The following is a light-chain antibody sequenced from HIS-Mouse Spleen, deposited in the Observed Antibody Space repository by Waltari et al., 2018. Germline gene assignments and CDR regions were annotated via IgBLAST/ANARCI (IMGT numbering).Light chain of an antibody. J-gene: IGKJ4*01. CDR3: QQYYSTPIT. CDR2: WAS. Sequence: DIVMTQSPDSLAVSLGERATINCKSSQSVLSSSNNKNYLAWYQQKPGQPPKLLIYWASTRYPGVPVRFSGSWSVTDFTLTISSLQAEDVAVYYCQQYYSTPITCGGGTKVEIK. V-gene: IGKV4-1*01. CDR1: QSVLSSSNNKNY.